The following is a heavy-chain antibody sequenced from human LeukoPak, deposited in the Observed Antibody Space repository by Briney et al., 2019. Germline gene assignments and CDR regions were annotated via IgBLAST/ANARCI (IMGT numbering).Heavy chain of an antibody. D-gene: IGHD2-21*02. Sequence: SVKVSCKASGGTFSSYAISWVRQAPGQGLEWMGGIIPIFGTANYAQKFQGRVTITTDESTSTAYMELSSLRSEDTAVYYCARSPYCGGDCYEGSDYWGQGTLVTVSS. CDR1: GGTFSSYA. J-gene: IGHJ4*02. V-gene: IGHV1-69*05. CDR2: IIPIFGTA. CDR3: ARSPYCGGDCYEGSDY.